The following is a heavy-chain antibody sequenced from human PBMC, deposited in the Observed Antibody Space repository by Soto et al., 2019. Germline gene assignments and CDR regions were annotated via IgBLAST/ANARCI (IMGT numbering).Heavy chain of an antibody. V-gene: IGHV1-69*01. CDR3: ARAFRQWLEQAGFDY. Sequence: QVQLVQSGAEVKKPGSSVKVSCQASGGTFSIYSINWVRQAPGQGLEWMGGIIPMFGAPNYAQKFQGRVTMTADETTRTAYMELSSLTSADTAVYFCARAFRQWLEQAGFDYWCQGTRVTVSS. J-gene: IGHJ4*02. CDR1: GGTFSIYS. CDR2: IIPMFGAP. D-gene: IGHD6-19*01.